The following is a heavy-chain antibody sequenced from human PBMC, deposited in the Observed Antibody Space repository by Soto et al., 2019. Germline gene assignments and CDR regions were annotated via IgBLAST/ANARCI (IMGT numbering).Heavy chain of an antibody. J-gene: IGHJ5*02. CDR3: ARELSSSSNGWFDP. CDR2: IYYSGST. CDR1: GGSISSGGYY. V-gene: IGHV4-31*03. Sequence: QVQLQESGPGLVKPSQTLSLTCTVSGGSISSGGYYWSWIRQHPGKGLEWIGYIYYSGSTYYNPSLKSRVTISVDTSKNQFSLKQSSVTAADTALYYCARELSSSSNGWFDPWGQGTLVTVSS. D-gene: IGHD6-6*01.